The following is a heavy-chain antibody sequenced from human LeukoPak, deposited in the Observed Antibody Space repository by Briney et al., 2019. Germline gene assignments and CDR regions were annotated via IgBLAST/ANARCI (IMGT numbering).Heavy chain of an antibody. CDR1: GYTFTSYY. J-gene: IGHJ6*02. CDR3: ARVDPINYYGSGSYYYGMDV. CDR2: INPSGGST. V-gene: IGHV1-46*01. Sequence: GASVKVSCKASGYTFTSYYMHWVRQAPGQGLEWMGIINPSGGSTSYAQKFQGRVTMTRDTSTSTVYMELSSLRSEDTAVYYCARVDPINYYGSGSYYYGMDVWGQGTTVTVSS. D-gene: IGHD3-10*01.